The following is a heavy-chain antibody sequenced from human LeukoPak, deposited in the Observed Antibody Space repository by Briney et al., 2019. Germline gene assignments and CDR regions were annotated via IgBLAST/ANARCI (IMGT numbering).Heavy chain of an antibody. Sequence: ASVKVSCKASGYTFTSYYVHWVRQAPGQGLEWMGIISPSGASTSCAQKFQGRVTMTRDMSTSTVYMELSSLISEDTAVYYCARGSSRGPRDAFDFWGQGTMVTLSS. CDR2: ISPSGAST. CDR1: GYTFTSYY. J-gene: IGHJ3*01. V-gene: IGHV1-46*01. D-gene: IGHD2-15*01. CDR3: ARGSSRGPRDAFDF.